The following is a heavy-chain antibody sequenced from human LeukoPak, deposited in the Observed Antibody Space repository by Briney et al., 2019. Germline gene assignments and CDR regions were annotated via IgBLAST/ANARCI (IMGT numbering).Heavy chain of an antibody. V-gene: IGHV5-51*01. CDR3: ARREGSGSYYVGAFDI. J-gene: IGHJ3*02. Sequence: GESLKISCKGSGYSFTSYWIGWVRQMPGKGQEWMGIIYPGDSDTRYSPSFQGQVTISVDKTISTAYLQWSSLKASDNAMYYCARREGSGSYYVGAFDIWGQGTMVTVSS. CDR1: GYSFTSYW. CDR2: IYPGDSDT. D-gene: IGHD3-10*01.